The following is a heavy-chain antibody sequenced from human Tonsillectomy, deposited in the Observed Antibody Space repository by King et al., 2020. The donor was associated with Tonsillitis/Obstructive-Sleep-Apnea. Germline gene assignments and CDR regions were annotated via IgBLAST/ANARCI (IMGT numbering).Heavy chain of an antibody. CDR1: GGSFSGYY. CDR3: AEPWGGDY. CDR2: INHSGST. J-gene: IGHJ4*02. D-gene: IGHD3-16*01. V-gene: IGHV4-34*01. Sequence: HVQLQQWGAGLLKPSETLSLTCAVYGGSFSGYYWSWIRQPPGKGLEWIGEINHSGSTNYNPSLKSRVTISVDTSKNQFSLKLSSVTAADTAVYYCAEPWGGDYWGQGTLVTVSS.